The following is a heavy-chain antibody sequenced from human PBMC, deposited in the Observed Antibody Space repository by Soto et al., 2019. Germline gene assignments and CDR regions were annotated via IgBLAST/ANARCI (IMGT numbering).Heavy chain of an antibody. CDR2: ISDSGDST. V-gene: IGHV3-23*01. D-gene: IGHD3-22*01. CDR3: ATLSSGDLGDY. J-gene: IGHJ4*02. CDR1: GFTFSSYV. Sequence: EVQLLESGGGLVQPEGSLRLSCAASGFTFSSYVMNWVRQAPGKGLEWVSSISDSGDSTYNADSVKGRFTISRDNSKNTLYLQMNSLRAEDTAVYFCATLSSGDLGDYWGQGTLVSVSA.